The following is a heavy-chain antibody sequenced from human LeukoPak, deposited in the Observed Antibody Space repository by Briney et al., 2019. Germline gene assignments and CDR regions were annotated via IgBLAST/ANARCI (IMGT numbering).Heavy chain of an antibody. CDR1: GGPVSGYY. CDR2: VKHTGST. V-gene: IGHV4-34*01. Sequence: PSETLSLTCAVYGGPVSGYYWTWVRQPPGKGLEWMGEVKHTGSTNYNPSLKSRATISLDTSKNQFSLYVTSVSAADTAVYYCASGSYYETRYFQHWGQGTLVTVSS. J-gene: IGHJ1*01. D-gene: IGHD1-26*01. CDR3: ASGSYYETRYFQH.